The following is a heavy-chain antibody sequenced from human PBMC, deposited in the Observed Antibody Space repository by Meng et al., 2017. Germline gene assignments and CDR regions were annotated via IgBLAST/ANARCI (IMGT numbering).Heavy chain of an antibody. CDR3: ARGRYSSGWDRFDY. CDR2: IYHSGST. D-gene: IGHD6-19*01. CDR1: GGSISSSNW. V-gene: IGHV4-4*02. Sequence: VRLQESGPELLKPSGTLSLTCAGSGGSISSSNWWSWVRQPPGKGLEWIGEIYHSGSTNYNPSLKSRVTISVDKSKNQFSLKLSSVTAADTAVYYCARGRYSSGWDRFDYWGQGTLVTVSS. J-gene: IGHJ4*02.